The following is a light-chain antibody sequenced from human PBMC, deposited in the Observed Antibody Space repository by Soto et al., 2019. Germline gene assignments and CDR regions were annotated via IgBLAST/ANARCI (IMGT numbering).Light chain of an antibody. CDR3: QQYESFPRT. Sequence: DIQMTQSPSTLSASVGDRVTITCRASQSINNWLAWYQQKPGKAPKLFIFKASTLEIGVQSRFSGSGSSTEFTLSISSLQPDDFATYFCQQYESFPRTFGQGTKMEMK. CDR1: QSINNW. J-gene: IGKJ1*01. V-gene: IGKV1-5*03. CDR2: KAS.